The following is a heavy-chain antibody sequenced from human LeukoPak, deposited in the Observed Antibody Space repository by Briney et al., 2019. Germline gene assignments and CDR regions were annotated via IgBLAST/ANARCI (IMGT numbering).Heavy chain of an antibody. CDR3: ARDHVVNGLVFDY. D-gene: IGHD2-15*01. CDR2: INQDGSER. CDR1: GFTFNRHW. J-gene: IGHJ4*02. V-gene: IGHV3-7*01. Sequence: GRSLRLSCAASGFTFNRHWMSWVRQAPGKGLEWVANINQDGSERQYVDSVKGRFTISRDNAKNSMYLQMNSLNVEDTAIYFCARDHVVNGLVFDYWGQGILVTVSS.